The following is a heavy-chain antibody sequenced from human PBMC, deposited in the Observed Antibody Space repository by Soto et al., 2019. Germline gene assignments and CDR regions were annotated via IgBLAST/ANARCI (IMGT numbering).Heavy chain of an antibody. V-gene: IGHV3-23*01. CDR2: ISGSGGST. Sequence: PGGSLRLCCAASGFSFSSYAMSWVRQAPGKGLEWVSAISGSGGSTYYADSVKGRFTISRDNSKNTLYLQMNSLRAEDTAVYYCAKGSRSEDDSSGYYYILDYRGQGTLVTVSS. CDR1: GFSFSSYA. CDR3: AKGSRSEDDSSGYYYILDY. D-gene: IGHD3-22*01. J-gene: IGHJ4*02.